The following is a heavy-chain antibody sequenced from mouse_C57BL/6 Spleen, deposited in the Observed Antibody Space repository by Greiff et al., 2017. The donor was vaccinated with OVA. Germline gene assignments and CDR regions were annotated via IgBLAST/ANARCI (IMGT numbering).Heavy chain of an antibody. V-gene: IGHV3-1*01. CDR2: ISYSGST. Sequence: EVQLQESGPGMVKPSQSLSLTCTVTGYSITSGYDWHWIRHFPGNKLEWMGYISYSGSTNYNPSLKSRISITHDTSKNHFFLKLNSVTTEDTATYYCAREVASPYWYFDVWGTGTTVTVSS. CDR1: GYSITSGYD. CDR3: AREVASPYWYFDV. J-gene: IGHJ1*03. D-gene: IGHD1-1*01.